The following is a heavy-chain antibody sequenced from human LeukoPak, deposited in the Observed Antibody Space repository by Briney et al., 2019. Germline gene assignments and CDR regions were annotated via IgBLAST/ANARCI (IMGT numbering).Heavy chain of an antibody. CDR2: IYPGDYET. CDR1: GYSFSNYW. CDR3: AIPPGYCGNDCSFDH. D-gene: IGHD2-21*02. J-gene: IGHJ4*02. V-gene: IGHV5-51*01. Sequence: GESLKISCECSGYSFSNYWIGWVRQMPGKGLEWMGIIYPGDYETRYSPSFQGLVTISVDKSISTAYLQWSSLKASATAMYYCAIPPGYCGNDCSFDHWGQGTLVTVSS.